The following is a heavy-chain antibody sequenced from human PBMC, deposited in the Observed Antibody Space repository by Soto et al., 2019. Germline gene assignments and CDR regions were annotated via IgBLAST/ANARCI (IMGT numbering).Heavy chain of an antibody. CDR2: IWYDGSNK. V-gene: IGHV3-33*01. CDR1: GFTFSSYG. D-gene: IGHD3-9*01. J-gene: IGHJ6*02. Sequence: QVQLVESGGGVVQPGRSLRLSCAASGFTFSSYGMHWVRQAPGKGLEWVAVIWYDGSNKYYADSVKGRFTISRDNSKNTLYLQMNSLRAEDTAVYYCARDQKKGYYDILTGSIIWGRYYYGMDVWGQGTTVTVSS. CDR3: ARDQKKGYYDILTGSIIWGRYYYGMDV.